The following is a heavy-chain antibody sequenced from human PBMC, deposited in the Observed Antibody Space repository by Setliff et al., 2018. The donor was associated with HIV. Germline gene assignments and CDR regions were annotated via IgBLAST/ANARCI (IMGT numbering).Heavy chain of an antibody. V-gene: IGHV4-59*01. Sequence: KPSETLSLTCTVSGGSISNYYWSWIRQPPGKELEWIGYIYYSGSPNYNPSLQSRVTISVDTSKNQFSLNLSSVTAADTAVYYCARATTTPIAGMLAPPPDYWGQGTLVTVSS. CDR2: IYYSGSP. CDR1: GGSISNYY. J-gene: IGHJ4*02. CDR3: ARATTTPIAGMLAPPPDY. D-gene: IGHD6-13*01.